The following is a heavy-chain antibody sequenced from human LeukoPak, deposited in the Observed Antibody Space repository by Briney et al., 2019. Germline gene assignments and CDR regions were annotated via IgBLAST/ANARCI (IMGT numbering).Heavy chain of an antibody. CDR3: ATQMDTAMVTFDY. CDR1: GYTFTGYY. CDR2: INPSGGST. D-gene: IGHD5-18*01. J-gene: IGHJ4*02. Sequence: ASVKVSCRASGYTFTGYYMHWVRQAPGQGLEWMGIINPSGGSTSYAQKFQGRVTMTRDMSTSTVYMELSSLRSEDTAVYYCATQMDTAMVTFDYWGQGTLVTVSS. V-gene: IGHV1-46*01.